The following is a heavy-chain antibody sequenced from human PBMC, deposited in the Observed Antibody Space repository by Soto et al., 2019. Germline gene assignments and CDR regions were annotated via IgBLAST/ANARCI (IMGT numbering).Heavy chain of an antibody. V-gene: IGHV3-23*01. CDR2: ISGNGDKT. D-gene: IGHD3-22*01. Sequence: QLLESGGGLVQSGGSLRLSCEASGFSFSRFAMGWVRQAPGKGLELIAVISGNGDKTYYADSVKGRFTISRVTSNSTLFLQMNSLRGEDTAFFYCAKMFRASASGYYPSTWGQGTLVTVSS. CDR1: GFSFSRFA. J-gene: IGHJ4*03. CDR3: AKMFRASASGYYPST.